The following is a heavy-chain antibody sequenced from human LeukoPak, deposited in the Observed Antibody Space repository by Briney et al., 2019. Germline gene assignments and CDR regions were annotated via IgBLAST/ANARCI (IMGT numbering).Heavy chain of an antibody. CDR1: GFTFSSYA. CDR2: ISGSGGGT. CDR3: VKDLGRYRNNCFDY. D-gene: IGHD1-26*01. Sequence: PGGSLRLSCAAFGFTFSSYAMSWLRQAPEKGLEWVSTISGSGGGTYYADSVKGRFTISRDDSKNTLYLQMNSLRAEDTAVYYSVKDLGRYRNNCFDYWGQGTLVTVSS. J-gene: IGHJ4*02. V-gene: IGHV3-23*01.